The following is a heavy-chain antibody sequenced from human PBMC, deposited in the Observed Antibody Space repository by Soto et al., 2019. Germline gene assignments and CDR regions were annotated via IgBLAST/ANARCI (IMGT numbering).Heavy chain of an antibody. CDR2: IIPIFGTA. J-gene: IGHJ3*02. D-gene: IGHD3-10*01. Sequence: SVKVSCKASGGTFSSYAISWVRQAPGQGLEWMGGIIPIFGTANYAQKIQGRVTITADESTSTAYIELSSLRSEDTAVYYCAREGGRRITMVRGVIRYAFDIWGQGTMVTVSS. CDR3: AREGGRRITMVRGVIRYAFDI. V-gene: IGHV1-69*13. CDR1: GGTFSSYA.